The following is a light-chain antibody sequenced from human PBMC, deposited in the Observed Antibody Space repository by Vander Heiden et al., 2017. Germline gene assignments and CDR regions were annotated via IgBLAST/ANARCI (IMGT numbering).Light chain of an antibody. CDR1: QGISSY. Sequence: AIQMTQSPSSFSASTGDRVTITCRASQGISSYLAWYQQKPVKAPKLLIYAASTLQSGVPSWFSGSGSGTDFTLTISCLQSEDFATYYCQQYYSYLPLTFGGGTKVEI. CDR2: AAS. J-gene: IGKJ4*01. V-gene: IGKV1-8*01. CDR3: QQYYSYLPLT.